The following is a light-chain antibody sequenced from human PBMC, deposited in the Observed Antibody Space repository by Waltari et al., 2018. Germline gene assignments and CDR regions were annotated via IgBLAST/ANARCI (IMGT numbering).Light chain of an antibody. Sequence: QSALTQPASVSASPGQSIPIPCTGTSSYVGAYDYIPWYQQHPGKVPKLIIYEVNNRPSGVSDRFSGSKFDNTASLTISGLQPEDEADYYCSSYTTIASYVFGTGTKVTVL. CDR3: SSYTTIASYV. V-gene: IGLV2-14*01. J-gene: IGLJ1*01. CDR2: EVN. CDR1: SSYVGAYDY.